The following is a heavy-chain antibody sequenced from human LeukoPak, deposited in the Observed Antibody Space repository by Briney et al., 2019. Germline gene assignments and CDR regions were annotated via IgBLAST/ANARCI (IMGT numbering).Heavy chain of an antibody. V-gene: IGHV3-21*01. CDR2: ISSSSSYI. CDR3: AGGESRWLQPAARY. Sequence: GGTLRLSCAASGFTFKKYNVTWVRQAPGKGLEWVSSISSSSSYIYYADSVKGRFTISRDNAKNSLYLQMNSLRAEDTAVYYCAGGESRWLQPAARYWGQGTLVIVSS. D-gene: IGHD5-24*01. J-gene: IGHJ4*02. CDR1: GFTFKKYN.